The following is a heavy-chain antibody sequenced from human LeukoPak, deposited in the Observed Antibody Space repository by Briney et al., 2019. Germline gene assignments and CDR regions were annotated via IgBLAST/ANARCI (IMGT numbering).Heavy chain of an antibody. V-gene: IGHV1-18*01. CDR1: GYTFTSYG. Sequence: VKVSFEASGYTFTSYGISWVRQAPGQGLEWMGWISAYNGNTNYAQKLQGRVTMTTDTSTSTAYMELKSLRSDDTAVYYCAGCPYGSGSYYFDYWGQGTLVTVSS. D-gene: IGHD3-10*01. CDR2: ISAYNGNT. J-gene: IGHJ4*02. CDR3: AGCPYGSGSYYFDY.